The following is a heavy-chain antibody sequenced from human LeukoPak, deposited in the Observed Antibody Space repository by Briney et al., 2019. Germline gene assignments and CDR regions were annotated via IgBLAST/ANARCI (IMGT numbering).Heavy chain of an antibody. J-gene: IGHJ4*02. Sequence: PPETLSLTCTVSGGSISSYYWSWIRQPPGKGLEWIGYISYSGSTNYNPSLKSRVTISVDTSKNQFSLKLRSVTAADTAVYYCARDRGNSGAAYFDYWGQGTLVTVSS. CDR1: GGSISSYY. D-gene: IGHD4-23*01. V-gene: IGHV4-59*01. CDR2: ISYSGST. CDR3: ARDRGNSGAAYFDY.